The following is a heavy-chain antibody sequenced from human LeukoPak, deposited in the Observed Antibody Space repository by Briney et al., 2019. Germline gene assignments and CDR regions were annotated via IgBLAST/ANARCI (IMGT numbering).Heavy chain of an antibody. D-gene: IGHD4/OR15-4a*01. CDR2: IRYDGSNE. J-gene: IGHJ4*02. V-gene: IGHV3-30*02. CDR3: ARRAGAYSHPYDY. CDR1: GFTFSSYG. Sequence: GGSLRLSCAASGFTFSSYGMHWVRQAPGKGLEWVAFIRYDGSNEYYSDSVKGRFTISRDNSKNTLYLQMNSLRAEDTAVYYCARRAGAYSHPYDYWGQGTLVTVSS.